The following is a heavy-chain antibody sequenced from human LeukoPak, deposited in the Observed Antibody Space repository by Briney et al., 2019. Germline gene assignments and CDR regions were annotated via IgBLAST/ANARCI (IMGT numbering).Heavy chain of an antibody. CDR1: GASFSGSY. CDR2: INHFGTT. Sequence: SETLSLTCAVFGASFSGSYWSWIRHSPGKGLEWIGEINHFGTTNYSPSLKSRVTMSVDTSKNQFSLKLSSVTAADTAVYYCARGESVVVTEDAFDIWGQGTMVTVSS. V-gene: IGHV4-34*01. J-gene: IGHJ3*02. D-gene: IGHD2-21*02. CDR3: ARGESVVVTEDAFDI.